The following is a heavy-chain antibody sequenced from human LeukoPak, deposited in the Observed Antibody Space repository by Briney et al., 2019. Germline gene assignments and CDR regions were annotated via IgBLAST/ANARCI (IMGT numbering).Heavy chain of an antibody. Sequence: PSETLSLTCTVSGGSISSSSYYWGWIRQPPGKGLEWIGSIYYSGSTYYNPSLKSRVTISVGTSKNQFSLRLNSVTAADTAMYYCAKSGGYGLIDYWGQGTLVTVSS. CDR1: GGSISSSSYY. CDR3: AKSGGYGLIDY. J-gene: IGHJ4*02. V-gene: IGHV4-39*01. CDR2: IYYSGST. D-gene: IGHD1-26*01.